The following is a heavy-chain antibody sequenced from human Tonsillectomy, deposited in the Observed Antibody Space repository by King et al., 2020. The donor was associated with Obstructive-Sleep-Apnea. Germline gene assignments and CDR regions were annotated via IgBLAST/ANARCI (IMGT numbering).Heavy chain of an antibody. V-gene: IGHV1-18*04. D-gene: IGHD6-19*01. CDR3: ARGVAVAVEYYYDH. CDR2: STPNKGNA. Sequence: QLVQSGAEVKKPGASVKVSCKTSGYTFAAYGYGWVRQAPGEGLEWVGWSTPNKGNAKYARRFQGSVTMTTDTATNTAYMELRGLTSDDTARYFRARGVAVAVEYYYDHWGQGTLVTVSA. CDR1: GYTFAAYG. J-gene: IGHJ4*02.